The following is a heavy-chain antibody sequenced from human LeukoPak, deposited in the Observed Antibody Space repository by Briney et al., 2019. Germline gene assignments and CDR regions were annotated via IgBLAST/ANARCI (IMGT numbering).Heavy chain of an antibody. CDR3: TTLGRRIVVVVAATVGDY. J-gene: IGHJ4*01. V-gene: IGHV3-11*03. D-gene: IGHD2-15*01. Sequence: GGSLRLSCAASGFTFSDYYMSWVRQAPGKGLEWVSSISSSGGYTNFAVSVKGRFTISRDKAKNSLYLQMNSLRAEDTAVYYCTTLGRRIVVVVAATVGDYWGQGSLVTVSS. CDR1: GFTFSDYY. CDR2: ISSSGGYT.